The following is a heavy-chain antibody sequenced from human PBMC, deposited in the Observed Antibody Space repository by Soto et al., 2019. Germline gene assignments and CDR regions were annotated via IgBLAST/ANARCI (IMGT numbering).Heavy chain of an antibody. V-gene: IGHV1-2*02. D-gene: IGHD6-19*01. J-gene: IGHJ5*02. CDR1: GYTFTDHY. Sequence: QVQLVQSGAEVKKPGASVKVSCKASGYTFTDHYMNWVRQAPGQGLEWMGWINPNNGVTNYAQKFQGRVTMTRDTSISTAYMDLSRLRSDDTALYYCARGALTVANWFDPWGQGTQVTVSS. CDR3: ARGALTVANWFDP. CDR2: INPNNGVT.